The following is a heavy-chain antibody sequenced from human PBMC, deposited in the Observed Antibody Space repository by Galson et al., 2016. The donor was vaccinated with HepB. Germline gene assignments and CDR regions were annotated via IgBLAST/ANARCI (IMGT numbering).Heavy chain of an antibody. D-gene: IGHD1-1*01. J-gene: IGHJ4*02. CDR2: ISGSGART. V-gene: IGHV3-23*01. CDR1: RFTFSTYA. CDR3: AKDPRNVSVGQ. Sequence: SLRLSCAASRFTFSTYAMNWVRQAPGKGLEWVSAISGSGARTYYAASVKGRFTNSRNTSKNTLYLPMNSLRAEDTAVHYCAKDPRNVSVGQWGQGTLVTVSS.